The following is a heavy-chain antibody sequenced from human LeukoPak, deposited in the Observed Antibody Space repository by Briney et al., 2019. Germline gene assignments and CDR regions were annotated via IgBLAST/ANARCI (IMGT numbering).Heavy chain of an antibody. CDR3: ATVSVVGSSWQPGYLNY. CDR1: GYTFTSYD. Sequence: APVKVSCKASGYTFTSYDINWVRQATGQGLEWMGWMNPNSGNTGYAQKFQGRVTMTRNTSISTAYMELSSLRSEDTAVYYCATVSVVGSSWQPGYLNYWGQGTLVTVSS. J-gene: IGHJ4*02. V-gene: IGHV1-8*01. D-gene: IGHD6-13*01. CDR2: MNPNSGNT.